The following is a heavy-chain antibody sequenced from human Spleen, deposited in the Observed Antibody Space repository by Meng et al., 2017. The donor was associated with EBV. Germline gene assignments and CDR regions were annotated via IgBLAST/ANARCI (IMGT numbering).Heavy chain of an antibody. Sequence: QVQLVQSAAEVKKPXSSVTVSCKTSGGPFRNYAISWVRQAPGQGLEWLGGFLPTLGAPNYAQKFHGRVTITADESTSTHYMDLSSLRSEDTAVYYCASESGRGYTPDYWGQGTLVTVSS. V-gene: IGHV1-69*01. J-gene: IGHJ4*02. CDR3: ASESGRGYTPDY. CDR2: FLPTLGAP. CDR1: GGPFRNYA. D-gene: IGHD3-10*01.